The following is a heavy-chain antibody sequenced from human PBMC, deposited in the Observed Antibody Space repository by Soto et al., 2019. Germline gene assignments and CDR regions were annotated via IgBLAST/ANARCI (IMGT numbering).Heavy chain of an antibody. J-gene: IGHJ5*02. CDR2: ISLIGGST. CDR1: GFTFTSDA. Sequence: GGSLRLSCAASGFTFTSDAMGWVRQAPGKGLEWVSSISLIGGSTYYADSVKGWFTISRDNSQDTLYLQMNSLRVEDTATYFCAKGGRKKWFDPWGQGTLVTVSS. V-gene: IGHV3-23*01. CDR3: AKGGRKKWFDP.